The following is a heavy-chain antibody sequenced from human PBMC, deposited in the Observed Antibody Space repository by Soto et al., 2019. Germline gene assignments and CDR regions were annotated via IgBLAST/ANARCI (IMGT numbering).Heavy chain of an antibody. CDR1: GFTFNIYS. CDR2: ISSSSSYI. V-gene: IGHV3-21*01. Sequence: EVQLVESGGGLVKPGGSLRLSCAASGFTFNIYSMNWVRQAPGKGLEWVSSISSSSSYIYYADSVKGRFTISRDNAKNSLYLKMNSLRAEETAVYYCARDRGGDLTAFDIWGQGTMVTVSS. J-gene: IGHJ3*02. D-gene: IGHD3-10*01. CDR3: ARDRGGDLTAFDI.